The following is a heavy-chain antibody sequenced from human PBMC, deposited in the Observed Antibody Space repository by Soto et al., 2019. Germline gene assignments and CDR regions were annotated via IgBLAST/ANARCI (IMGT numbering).Heavy chain of an antibody. CDR2: IKSKTDGGTT. Sequence: GGSLRLSCAASGFTFSNAWMNWVRQAPGKGLEWVGRIKSKTDGGTTDYAAPVKGRFTISRDDSKNTLYLQMNSLKTEDTAVYYCTTHYYYDSSGCKYWGQGTLVTVSS. D-gene: IGHD3-22*01. V-gene: IGHV3-15*07. CDR3: TTHYYYDSSGCKY. J-gene: IGHJ4*02. CDR1: GFTFSNAW.